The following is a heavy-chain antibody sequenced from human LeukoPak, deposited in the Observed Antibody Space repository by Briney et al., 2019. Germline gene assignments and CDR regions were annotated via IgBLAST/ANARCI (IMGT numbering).Heavy chain of an antibody. CDR2: IYYSGST. V-gene: IGHV4-59*04. Sequence: SETLSLTCTVSGSSINSYYWSWIRQPPGMGLEWIGYIYYSGSTYYNPSLKSRVTMSVDTSKKRFSLKLSSVTAADTAVYYCARHAVEAASRWFDPWGQGTLVTVSS. CDR3: ARHAVEAASRWFDP. J-gene: IGHJ5*02. CDR1: GSSINSYY. D-gene: IGHD1-1*01.